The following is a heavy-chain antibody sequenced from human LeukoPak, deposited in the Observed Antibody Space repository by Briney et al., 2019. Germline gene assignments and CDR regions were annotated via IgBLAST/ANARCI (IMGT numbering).Heavy chain of an antibody. Sequence: PGGSLRLSCAASGFTFSSYAMHWVRQAPGKGLEYVSAISSNGGRTYYANSVKGRFTISRDNSKNTLYLQMSSLRAEDMAVYYCTAPRGEYNCYIPYTASVICGEGKTLTPSS. CDR3: TAPRGEYNCYIPYTASVI. CDR1: GFTFSSYA. CDR2: ISSNGGRT. D-gene: IGHD1-20*01. V-gene: IGHV3-64*01. J-gene: IGHJ3*02.